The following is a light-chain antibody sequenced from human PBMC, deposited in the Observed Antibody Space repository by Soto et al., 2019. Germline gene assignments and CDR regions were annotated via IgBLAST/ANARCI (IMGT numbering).Light chain of an antibody. CDR3: QQHDILPIT. V-gene: IGKV3-20*01. CDR1: RTVSNR. CDR2: GAS. Sequence: EILMTQSPDTLSVSPGERVTLSCRASRTVSNRLAWYQHKPGQAPRLLISGASRRATGIPDRFSGAGSGTDFTLTISRLEPEDFALYYCQQHDILPITFGQGTKVDIK. J-gene: IGKJ1*01.